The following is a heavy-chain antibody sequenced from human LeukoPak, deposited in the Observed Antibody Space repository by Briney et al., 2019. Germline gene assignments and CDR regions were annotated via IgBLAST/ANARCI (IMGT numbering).Heavy chain of an antibody. CDR1: GFTFSSYG. Sequence: GGSLRLSCAASGFTFSSYGMHWVRQAPGKGLEYVSAISSNGGSTYYANSVKGRFTISRDNSTNTLYLQMGSLRAEDMAVYYCARGYCSGGSCSPGAFDIWGQGTMVTVSS. CDR2: ISSNGGST. V-gene: IGHV3-64*01. D-gene: IGHD2-15*01. J-gene: IGHJ3*02. CDR3: ARGYCSGGSCSPGAFDI.